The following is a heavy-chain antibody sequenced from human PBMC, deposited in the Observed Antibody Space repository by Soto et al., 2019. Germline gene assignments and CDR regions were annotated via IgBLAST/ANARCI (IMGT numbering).Heavy chain of an antibody. V-gene: IGHV5-10-1*01. CDR2: IDPSDSYT. CDR3: ARGVTREPHGSGSYFYYYGMDV. Sequence: PGESLKISCKGSGYSFTSYWISWVRQMPGKGLEWMGRIDPSDSYTNYSPSFQGHVTISADKSISTAYLQWSSLKASDTAMYYCARGVTREPHGSGSYFYYYGMDVRGQGTTVTVSS. J-gene: IGHJ6*02. CDR1: GYSFTSYW. D-gene: IGHD3-10*01.